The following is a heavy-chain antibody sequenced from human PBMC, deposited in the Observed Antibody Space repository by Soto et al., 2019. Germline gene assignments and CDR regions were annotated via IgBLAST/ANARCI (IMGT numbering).Heavy chain of an antibody. V-gene: IGHV3-9*01. J-gene: IGHJ3*02. CDR2: ISWNSGSI. CDR1: GFTFDDYA. Sequence: GGSLRLSCAASGFTFDDYAMHWVRQAPGKSLEWVSGISWNSGSIGYADSVKGRFTISRDNAKNSLYLQMNSLRAEDTALYYCAKDLLGYCSSTSCYLPHAFDIWGQGTMVTVSS. CDR3: AKDLLGYCSSTSCYLPHAFDI. D-gene: IGHD2-2*01.